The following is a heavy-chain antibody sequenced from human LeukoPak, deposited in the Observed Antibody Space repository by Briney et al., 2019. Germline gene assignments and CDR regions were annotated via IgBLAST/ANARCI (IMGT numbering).Heavy chain of an antibody. J-gene: IGHJ4*02. D-gene: IGHD2-15*01. CDR2: ISWNSGSI. V-gene: IGHV3-9*01. Sequence: GRSLRLSCAASGFTFDDYAMHWVRQAPGKGLEWVSSISWNSGSIGYADSVKSRFTIARDNAKNSLYLQMNSLRAEDTALYYCAKDMTGGRAATLDYWGQGTLVTVSS. CDR3: AKDMTGGRAATLDY. CDR1: GFTFDDYA.